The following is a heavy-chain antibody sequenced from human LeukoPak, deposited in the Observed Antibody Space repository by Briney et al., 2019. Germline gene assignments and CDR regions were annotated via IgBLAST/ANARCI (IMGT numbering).Heavy chain of an antibody. CDR3: AKMSGSLNRGIVGAAPDY. D-gene: IGHD1-26*01. CDR1: GFTFSSYA. Sequence: PGGSLRLSCAASGFTFSSYAMSWVRQAPGKGLEWVSAISGSGGSTYYADSVKGRFTISRDNSKNTLYLQMNSLRAEDTVVYYCAKMSGSLNRGIVGAAPDYWGRGTLVTVSS. J-gene: IGHJ4*02. CDR2: ISGSGGST. V-gene: IGHV3-23*01.